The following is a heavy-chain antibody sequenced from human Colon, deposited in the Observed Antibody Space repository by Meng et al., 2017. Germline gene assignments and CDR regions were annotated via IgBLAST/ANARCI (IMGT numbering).Heavy chain of an antibody. CDR2: IYYSGST. J-gene: IGHJ4*02. Sequence: HAHRHEPAPGLVRPSETLSLTCTVSGGSVSSGSYYWSWIRQPPGKGLEWIGYIYYSGSTNYNPSLKSRVTISVDTSKNQFSLKLSSVTAADTAVYYCARGMTNGITFGGVIVNWGQGTLVTVSS. CDR1: GGSVSSGSYY. V-gene: IGHV4-61*01. CDR3: ARGMTNGITFGGVIVN. D-gene: IGHD3-16*02.